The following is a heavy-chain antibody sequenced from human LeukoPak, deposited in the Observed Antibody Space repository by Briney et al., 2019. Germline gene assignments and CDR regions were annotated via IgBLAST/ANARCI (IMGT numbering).Heavy chain of an antibody. CDR2: INPNSGGT. J-gene: IGHJ5*02. Sequence: ASVKVSCKASGYTFTGYYMHWVRQAPGQGLEWMGWINPNSGGTNYAQKFQGRVTMTRDTSISTAYMELSRLRSDDTAVYYCARDAFYSGSYLDWFDPWGQGTLVTVSS. CDR3: ARDAFYSGSYLDWFDP. D-gene: IGHD1-26*01. CDR1: GYTFTGYY. V-gene: IGHV1-2*02.